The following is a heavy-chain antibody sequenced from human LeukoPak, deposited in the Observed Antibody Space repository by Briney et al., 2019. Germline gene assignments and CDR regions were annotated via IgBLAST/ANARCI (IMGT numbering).Heavy chain of an antibody. Sequence: PGGSLRLSCEASGFSFSTYSMNWVRQAPGKGLEWVSSLHWTSRYIYYSNSVKGRFTISGDNAKNSLYLQMNSLRAEDTAVYFCARSGYSYGQPFDYWGLGALVTVSS. J-gene: IGHJ4*02. CDR2: LHWTSRYI. D-gene: IGHD5-18*01. CDR1: GFSFSTYS. CDR3: ARSGYSYGQPFDY. V-gene: IGHV3-21*01.